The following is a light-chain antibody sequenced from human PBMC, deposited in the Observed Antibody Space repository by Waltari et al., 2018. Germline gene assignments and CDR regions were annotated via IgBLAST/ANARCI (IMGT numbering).Light chain of an antibody. CDR1: QSISSY. Sequence: DIQMTQSPSSSSASVGDRVTITCRASQSISSYLNWYQQKPGKATKLLIYAASSLQSGVPSRFSGSGSGTDFTLTISRLQPEDFATYYCQQSYSTPYTFGQGTKLEIK. CDR3: QQSYSTPYT. J-gene: IGKJ2*01. V-gene: IGKV1-39*01. CDR2: AAS.